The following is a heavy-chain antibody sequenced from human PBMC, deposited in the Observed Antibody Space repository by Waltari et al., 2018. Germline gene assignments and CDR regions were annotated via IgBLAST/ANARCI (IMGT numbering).Heavy chain of an antibody. CDR2: INDDAKEQ. CDR3: ARGEEGYGEAYY. CDR1: GFTFNKYW. J-gene: IGHJ4*02. Sequence: EVQLVESGGGLVQPGGSLRLSCAASGFTFNKYWMTWVRQAPGKWLDGGANINDDAKEQYHVDSVKGRFTISRDNTKKSLYLQMNSLRVDDTAVYYCARGEEGYGEAYYWGQGTLVTVSS. D-gene: IGHD3-10*01. V-gene: IGHV3-7*04.